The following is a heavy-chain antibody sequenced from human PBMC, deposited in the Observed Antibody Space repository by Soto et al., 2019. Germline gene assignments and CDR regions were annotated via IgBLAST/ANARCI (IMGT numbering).Heavy chain of an antibody. CDR1: GFSFRNYA. D-gene: IGHD3-3*01. V-gene: IGHV3-23*04. J-gene: IGHJ6*02. CDR2: ISSGGGTT. CDR3: AKLKGGLGRFYGMDA. Sequence: DEQLVESGGGSLQPGGSLRLSCAASGFSFRNYAMTWVRQSPGKGLEWVSLISSGGGTTNYADPVKGRFSISRDNSQNMLYLQMNGLRGEDTALYYCAKLKGGLGRFYGMDAWGQGTMVIVSS.